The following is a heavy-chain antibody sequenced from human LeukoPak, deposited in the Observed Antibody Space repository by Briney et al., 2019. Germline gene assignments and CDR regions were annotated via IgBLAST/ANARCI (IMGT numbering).Heavy chain of an antibody. CDR2: IYYSGST. CDR3: ARDQGYCSGGSCYSDWFDP. J-gene: IGHJ5*02. Sequence: TSETLSLTCTVSGGSISSYYWSWIRQHPGKGLEWIGYIYYSGSTYYNPSLKSRVTISVDTSKNQFSLKLSSVTAADTAVYYCARDQGYCSGGSCYSDWFDPWGQGTLVTVSS. V-gene: IGHV4-59*06. D-gene: IGHD2-15*01. CDR1: GGSISSYY.